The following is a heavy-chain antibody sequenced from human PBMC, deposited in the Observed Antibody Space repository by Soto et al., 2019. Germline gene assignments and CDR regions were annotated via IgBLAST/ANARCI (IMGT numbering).Heavy chain of an antibody. Sequence: PGGSLRLSCAPSGLTVSSNYMSWVRQAPGKGLEWVSVIYSGGSAYYADAVKGRFSISRNNSKNTLYLQMNSLRAEDTAVYYCARTNIAVAGTDYFDYWGQGTQVTVSS. V-gene: IGHV3-53*01. D-gene: IGHD6-19*01. J-gene: IGHJ4*02. CDR2: IYSGGSA. CDR3: ARTNIAVAGTDYFDY. CDR1: GLTVSSNY.